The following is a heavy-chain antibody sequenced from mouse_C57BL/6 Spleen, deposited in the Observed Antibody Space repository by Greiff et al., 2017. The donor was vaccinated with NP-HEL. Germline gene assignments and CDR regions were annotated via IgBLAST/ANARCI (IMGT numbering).Heavy chain of an antibody. CDR2: IYPGDGDT. CDR1: GYAFSSSW. D-gene: IGHD2-1*01. Sequence: VHLVESGPELVKPGASVKISCKASGYAFSSSWMNWVKQRPGKGLEWIGRIYPGDGDTNYNGKFKGKATLTADKSSSTAYMQLSSLTSEDSAVYFGARSTSTPSMDYWGQGTSVTVSS. CDR3: ARSTSTPSMDY. V-gene: IGHV1-82*01. J-gene: IGHJ4*01.